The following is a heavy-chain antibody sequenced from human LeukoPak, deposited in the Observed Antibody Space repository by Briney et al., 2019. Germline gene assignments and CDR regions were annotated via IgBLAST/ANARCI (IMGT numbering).Heavy chain of an antibody. V-gene: IGHV5-51*01. CDR2: IYPADSDT. D-gene: IGHD6-19*01. J-gene: IGHJ4*02. CDR3: ARGLSSAWSHLGY. CDR1: GYSFTSYW. Sequence: GESLKISCKGSGYSFTSYWIGWVRQMPGKGLEWMGIIYPADSDTKYSPSFQGQVTISADKSISTAYLQWSSLKASDTAMYYCARGLSSAWSHLGYWGQGTLVTVSS.